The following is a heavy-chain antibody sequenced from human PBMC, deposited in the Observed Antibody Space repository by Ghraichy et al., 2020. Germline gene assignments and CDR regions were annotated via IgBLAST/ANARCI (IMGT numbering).Heavy chain of an antibody. Sequence: GESLNISCAASGFIFSNYAMSWVRQAPGKGLECVSAITSGGRTYYSDSVKGRFTISRDNSKNTLYLQMNSLRAEDTAIYYCAKDRQVGAIDWGQGTLVTVSS. D-gene: IGHD1-26*01. V-gene: IGHV3-23*01. J-gene: IGHJ4*02. CDR1: GFIFSNYA. CDR3: AKDRQVGAID. CDR2: ITSGGRT.